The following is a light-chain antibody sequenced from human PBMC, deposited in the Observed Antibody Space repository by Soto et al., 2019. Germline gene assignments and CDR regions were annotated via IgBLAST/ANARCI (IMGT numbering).Light chain of an antibody. CDR3: QQTTTFPLT. CDR1: QGITSW. J-gene: IGKJ4*01. CDR2: RAS. Sequence: DIQMTQSPSSVSASVGDRVTITCRASQGITSWLAWYQQTPGKAPKLLIYRASNLQSGVPSRFSGSGSGTDFTLTISGLQPADFATYYCQQTTTFPLTFGGGTKVEIK. V-gene: IGKV1-12*01.